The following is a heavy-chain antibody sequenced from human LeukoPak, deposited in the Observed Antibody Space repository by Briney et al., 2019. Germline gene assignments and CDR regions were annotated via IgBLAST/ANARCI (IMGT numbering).Heavy chain of an antibody. CDR3: ARSRIVGAITDY. CDR1: GYTFTIYY. V-gene: IGHV1-46*01. J-gene: IGHJ4*02. Sequence: ASVKVSCKASGYTFTIYYMHWVRQAPGQGLERMGIINPSGGSTIYAQKFQGRVTMTRDMSTSTVYMELSSLRSEDTAVYYCARSRIVGAITDYWGQGTLVTVSS. CDR2: INPSGGST. D-gene: IGHD1-26*01.